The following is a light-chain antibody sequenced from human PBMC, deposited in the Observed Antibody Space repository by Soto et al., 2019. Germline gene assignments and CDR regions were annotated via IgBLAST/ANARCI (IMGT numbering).Light chain of an antibody. CDR3: QQYVNSLYT. CDR1: QSVSSSY. V-gene: IGKV3-20*01. Sequence: EIVLTQSPGTLSLSPGDRATLSCMASQSVSSSYLAWSQQKPGQAPRLLIYGTSRRATGIQDRFSGSGSGTDFTLTISRLQPEDFLVYYCQQYVNSLYTFGQGTKLELK. CDR2: GTS. J-gene: IGKJ2*01.